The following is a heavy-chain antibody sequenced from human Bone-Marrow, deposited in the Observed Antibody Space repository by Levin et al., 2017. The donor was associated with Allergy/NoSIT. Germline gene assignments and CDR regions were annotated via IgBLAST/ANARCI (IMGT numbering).Heavy chain of an antibody. CDR3: TRDYLTGKYGEWWFDP. CDR2: IAPKTGGA. D-gene: IGHD3-10*01. Sequence: GESLKISCKTSGYIFSDYYLHWVRQAPGQGLEWMGWIAPKTGGAIYAQKFEGRVTMTRDTSISTVYLEFSRLTPDDTAIYYCTRDYLTGKYGEWWFDPWGQGTLVTVSS. CDR1: GYIFSDYY. V-gene: IGHV1-2*02. J-gene: IGHJ5*01.